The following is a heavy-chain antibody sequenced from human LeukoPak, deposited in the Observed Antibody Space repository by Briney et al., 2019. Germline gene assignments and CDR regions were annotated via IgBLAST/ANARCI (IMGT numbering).Heavy chain of an antibody. Sequence: SETLSLTCTVSGGSISSYYWSWIRQPPGKGLQCIGYIYTSGSTNYNPSLKSRVTISVDTSKNQFSLKLSSVTAADTAVYYCASSIAAAGTWNWFDPWGQGTPVTVSS. J-gene: IGHJ5*02. V-gene: IGHV4-4*09. D-gene: IGHD6-13*01. CDR3: ASSIAAAGTWNWFDP. CDR2: IYTSGST. CDR1: GGSISSYY.